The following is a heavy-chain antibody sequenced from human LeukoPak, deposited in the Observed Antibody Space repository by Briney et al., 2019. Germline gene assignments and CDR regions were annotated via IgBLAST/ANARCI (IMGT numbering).Heavy chain of an antibody. CDR2: INPNAGST. CDR1: GYTFTSYY. J-gene: IGHJ4*02. D-gene: IGHD2-8*02. V-gene: IGHV1-46*01. CDR3: ARDQQYSPGYVY. Sequence: ASVKVSCKASGYTFTSYYMHRVRQAPGQGLEWMGIINPNAGSTTYAEKFQARVKMTSDTSTGTVYMELSRLRSEDTAVYFCARDQQYSPGYVYWGQGTLVTVSS.